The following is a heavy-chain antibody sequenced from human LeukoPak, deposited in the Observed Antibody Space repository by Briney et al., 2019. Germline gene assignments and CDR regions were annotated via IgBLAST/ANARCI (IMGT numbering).Heavy chain of an antibody. D-gene: IGHD4-17*01. CDR1: GYTLTELS. CDR2: FDPEDGET. J-gene: IGHJ4*02. V-gene: IGHV1-24*01. CDR3: ATRPFNDYGDYVPPYFDY. Sequence: ASVKVSCKVSGYTLTELSMHWVRQAPGKGLEWMGGFDPEDGETIYAQKFQGRVTTTEDTSTDTAYMELSSLRSEDTAVYYCATRPFNDYGDYVPPYFDYWGQGTLVTVSS.